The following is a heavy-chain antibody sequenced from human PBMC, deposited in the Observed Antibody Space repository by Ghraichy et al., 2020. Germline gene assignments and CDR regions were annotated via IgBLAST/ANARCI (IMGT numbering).Heavy chain of an antibody. D-gene: IGHD3-10*01. V-gene: IGHV3-23*01. CDR1: GFTFSSYA. CDR3: AKDGRSWYYGWFDH. Sequence: GESLNISCAASGFTFSSYAMSWVRQAPGKGLEWVSAISGSGGSTNYADSVKGRFTISRDNSKNTLYLLMNSLRAEDTAVYYCAKDGRSWYYGWFDHWGQGTLVTVSS. CDR2: ISGSGGST. J-gene: IGHJ5*02.